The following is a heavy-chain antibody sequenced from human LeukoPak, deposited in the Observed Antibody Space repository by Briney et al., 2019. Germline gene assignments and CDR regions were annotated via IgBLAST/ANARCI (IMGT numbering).Heavy chain of an antibody. J-gene: IGHJ1*01. Sequence: GGSLRLSCAASGFTFSTYAMHWVRQAPGKGLEWVAFISYDGSNKYYADSVKGRFTISRDNSKNTLYLQMSSLRAEDTAVYYCVKGHYYDSSGYYLHWGQGTLVTVSS. CDR1: GFTFSTYA. CDR2: ISYDGSNK. V-gene: IGHV3-30*18. D-gene: IGHD3-22*01. CDR3: VKGHYYDSSGYYLH.